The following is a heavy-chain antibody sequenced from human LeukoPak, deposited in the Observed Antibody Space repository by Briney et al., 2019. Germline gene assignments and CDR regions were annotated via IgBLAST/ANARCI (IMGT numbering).Heavy chain of an antibody. CDR1: GFTFSSYW. J-gene: IGHJ4*02. Sequence: GGSLRLSCAASGFTFSSYWMSWVRQAPGKGLEWVANIKQDGSEKYYVDSVKGRFTISRDNAKNSLYLQMNSRRAEDTAVYYCARDVEAYCGGDCYSDYWGQGTLVTVSS. CDR3: ARDVEAYCGGDCYSDY. V-gene: IGHV3-7*01. D-gene: IGHD2-21*02. CDR2: IKQDGSEK.